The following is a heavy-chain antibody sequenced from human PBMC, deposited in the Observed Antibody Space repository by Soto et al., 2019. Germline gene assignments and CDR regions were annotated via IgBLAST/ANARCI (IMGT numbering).Heavy chain of an antibody. J-gene: IGHJ3*02. CDR2: MNPNSGNT. V-gene: IGHV1-8*01. CDR1: GYTFTSYD. CDR3: ARAREDIVVVVAGHDAFDI. D-gene: IGHD2-15*01. Sequence: ASVKVSCKASGYTFTSYDINWVRQATGQGLEWMGWMNPNSGNTGYAQKFQGRVTMTRNTSISTAYMELSSLRSEDTAVYYCARAREDIVVVVAGHDAFDIWGQGTMVTVSS.